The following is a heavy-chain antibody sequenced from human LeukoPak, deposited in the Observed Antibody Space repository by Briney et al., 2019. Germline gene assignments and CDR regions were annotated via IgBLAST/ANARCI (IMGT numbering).Heavy chain of an antibody. CDR2: ISWNSGSI. V-gene: IGHV3-9*01. D-gene: IGHD1-26*01. CDR1: GFTFDDYA. CDR3: AEGYQFYSGSYPDAFDI. Sequence: GGSLRLSCAASGFTFDDYAMHWVRQAPGKGLEWVSGISWNSGSIGYADSVKGRFTISRDNAKNSLYLQMNSLRAEDTALYYCAEGYQFYSGSYPDAFDIWGQGTMVTVSS. J-gene: IGHJ3*02.